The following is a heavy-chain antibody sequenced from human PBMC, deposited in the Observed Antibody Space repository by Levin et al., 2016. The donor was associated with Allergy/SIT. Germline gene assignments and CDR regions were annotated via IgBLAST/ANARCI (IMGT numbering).Heavy chain of an antibody. CDR3: ASGGYSYGPREYNWFDP. V-gene: IGHV4-34*01. J-gene: IGHJ5*02. D-gene: IGHD5-18*01. Sequence: WIRQPPGKGLEWIGEINHSGSTNYNPSLKSRVTISVDTSKNQFSLKLSSVTAADTAVYYCASGGYSYGPREYNWFDPGAREPWSPSPQ. CDR2: INHSGST.